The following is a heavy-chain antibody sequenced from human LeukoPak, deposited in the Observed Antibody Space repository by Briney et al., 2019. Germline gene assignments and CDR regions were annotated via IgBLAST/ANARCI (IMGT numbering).Heavy chain of an antibody. J-gene: IGHJ3*02. CDR2: ISYHGRTK. CDR1: GFTLRDYA. CDR3: ARVSTDGSNWHDAFDI. D-gene: IGHD6-13*01. Sequence: GRSLRLSCAASGFTLRDYAMHWVRQAPGKGLEWVAAISYHGRTKYYADSVKGRFTFSRDDYKNTLSLQMNSLRIEDTAVYYCARVSTDGSNWHDAFDIWGQGTMVTIFS. V-gene: IGHV3-30*04.